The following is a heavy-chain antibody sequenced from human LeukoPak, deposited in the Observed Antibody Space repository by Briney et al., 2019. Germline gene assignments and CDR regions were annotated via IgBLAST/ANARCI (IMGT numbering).Heavy chain of an antibody. V-gene: IGHV1-18*01. CDR1: GYTFTSYG. CDR2: ISAYNGNT. D-gene: IGHD1-7*01. CDR3: ARDRYNWNYEKYYYYMDV. Sequence: ASVKVSCKAPGYTFTSYGISWVRQAPGQGLEWMGWISAYNGNTNYAQKLQGRVTMTTDTSTSTAYMELRSLRSDDTAVYYCARDRYNWNYEKYYYYMDVWGKGTTVTVSS. J-gene: IGHJ6*03.